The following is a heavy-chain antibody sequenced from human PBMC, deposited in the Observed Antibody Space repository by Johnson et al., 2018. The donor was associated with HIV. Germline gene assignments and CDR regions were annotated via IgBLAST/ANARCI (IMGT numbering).Heavy chain of an antibody. J-gene: IGHJ3*02. D-gene: IGHD3-3*01. CDR3: ARGGVIHDAFDI. CDR1: GLTFSSYT. V-gene: IGHV3-30*04. Sequence: QVQPVEPGGGVVQPGTSLTLSCAASGLTFSSYTMHWLRQAPGKGLEWVSIISYDGTKKYYAASVRRRFIISRDNSKNTLYLQMNSLRAEDTAVYYCARGGVIHDAFDIWGQGTMVTLSS. CDR2: ISYDGTKK.